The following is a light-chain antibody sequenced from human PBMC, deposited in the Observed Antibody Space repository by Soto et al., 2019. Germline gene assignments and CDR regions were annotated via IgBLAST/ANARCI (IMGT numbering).Light chain of an antibody. CDR3: ALYVGTGTVV. CDR2: STN. Sequence: QTVVSQEPSFSVSPGGTVTLTCGLTSGSVLTSYYPTWYQQTPGQAPRTLIYSTNIRSSGVPDRFSGSILGNKAALTITGAQADDESDYYCALYVGTGTVVFGGGPKLNVL. CDR1: SGSVLTSYY. J-gene: IGLJ2*01. V-gene: IGLV8-61*01.